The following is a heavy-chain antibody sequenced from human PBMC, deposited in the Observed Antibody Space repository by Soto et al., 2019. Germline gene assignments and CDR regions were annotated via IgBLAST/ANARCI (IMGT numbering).Heavy chain of an antibody. CDR1: GLSFSSYS. V-gene: IGHV3-48*01. CDR3: ARLLYDSGDYVGC. Sequence: GGSLRLSCVASGLSFSSYSMDWVRQAPGKGLERVAYISPGHTTSYYADSVKGRFTISRDDSKNSVYWQMNGLRVHDTAFYYCARLLYDSGDYVGCWGQGSLVTVSS. CDR2: ISPGHTTS. J-gene: IGHJ4*02. D-gene: IGHD4-17*01.